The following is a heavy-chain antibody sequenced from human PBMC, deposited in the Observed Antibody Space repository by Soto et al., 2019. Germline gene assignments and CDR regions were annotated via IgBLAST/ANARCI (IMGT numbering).Heavy chain of an antibody. D-gene: IGHD2-15*01. J-gene: IGHJ6*02. CDR3: AKDGYCSGGSCYLGGMDV. V-gene: IGHV3-23*01. CDR1: GFTFSSYA. CDR2: ISGSGGST. Sequence: GASLKISCAASGFTFSSYAMSWVRQAPGKGLEWVSAISGSGGSTYYADSVKGRFTISRDNSKNTLYLQMNSLRAEDTAVYYCAKDGYCSGGSCYLGGMDVWGQGTTVTVSS.